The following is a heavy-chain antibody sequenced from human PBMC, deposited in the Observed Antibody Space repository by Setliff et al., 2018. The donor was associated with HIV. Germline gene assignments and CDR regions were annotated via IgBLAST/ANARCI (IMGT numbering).Heavy chain of an antibody. CDR2: ISSSGSTT. V-gene: IGHV3-48*04. J-gene: IGHJ4*02. D-gene: IGHD6-19*01. CDR3: ARDPRSGWYLGFFDY. CDR1: GFDFSGYS. Sequence: GGSLRLSCVASGFDFSGYSMPWIRQAPGKGLEWISYISSSGSTTYYADSVKGRFTISRDNTKNSLYLQMNSLRAEDTAVYYCARDPRSGWYLGFFDYWGQGTLVTVSS.